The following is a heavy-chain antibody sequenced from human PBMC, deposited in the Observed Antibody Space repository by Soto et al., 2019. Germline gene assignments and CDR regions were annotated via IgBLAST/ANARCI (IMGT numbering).Heavy chain of an antibody. CDR2: IYYSGST. CDR1: GGSISSYY. J-gene: IGHJ6*03. D-gene: IGHD1-20*01. Sequence: SETLSLTCTVSGGSISSYYWSWIRQPPGKGLEWIGYIYYSGSTNYNPSLKSRVTISVDTSKNQFSLKLSSVTAADTAVYYCARITGTTPSDYYYYYYMDVWGKGTTVTVSS. V-gene: IGHV4-59*01. CDR3: ARITGTTPSDYYYYYYMDV.